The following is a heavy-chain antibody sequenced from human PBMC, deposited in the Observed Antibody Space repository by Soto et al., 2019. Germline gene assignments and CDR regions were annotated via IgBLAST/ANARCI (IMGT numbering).Heavy chain of an antibody. Sequence: PGGSLRLSCAASGFTFSSYSMNWVRQAPGKGLEWASSISSSSSYIYYADSVKGRFTISRDNAKNSLYLQMNSLRAEDTAVYYCARHHNWNLYGMDVWGQGTTVTSP. CDR3: ARHHNWNLYGMDV. CDR1: GFTFSSYS. CDR2: ISSSSSYI. J-gene: IGHJ6*02. V-gene: IGHV3-21*01. D-gene: IGHD1-20*01.